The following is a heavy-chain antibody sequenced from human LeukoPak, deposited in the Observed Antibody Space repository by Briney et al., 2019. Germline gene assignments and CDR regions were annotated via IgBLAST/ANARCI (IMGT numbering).Heavy chain of an antibody. D-gene: IGHD3-22*01. CDR2: IYHSGST. V-gene: IGHV4-38-2*02. CDR3: ARDRYYYDSSGHWY. CDR1: GYSISSGYY. Sequence: SETLSLTCTVSGYSISSGYYWGWIRQPPGKGLEWIGSIYHSGSTYYNPSLKSRVTISVDTAKNQFSLKLSSVTAADTAVYYCARDRYYYDSSGHWYWGQGTLVTVSS. J-gene: IGHJ4*02.